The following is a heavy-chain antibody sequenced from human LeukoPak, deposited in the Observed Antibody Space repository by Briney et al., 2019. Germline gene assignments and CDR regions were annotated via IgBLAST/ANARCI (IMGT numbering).Heavy chain of an antibody. D-gene: IGHD3-22*01. CDR2: LFYSRRP. J-gene: IGHJ4*02. V-gene: IGHV4-39*01. Sequence: SETLSLTSTVSGDSISSSSYYWGWIRQPPGKGLEWVGTLFYSRRPYDNPSLRSRVSRSVDTSNDPFSLKLSSGTAADTAVYYCAYGDYCDSSYSCDYWGEGTLVTVSS. CDR3: AYGDYCDSSYSCDY. CDR1: GDSISSSSYY.